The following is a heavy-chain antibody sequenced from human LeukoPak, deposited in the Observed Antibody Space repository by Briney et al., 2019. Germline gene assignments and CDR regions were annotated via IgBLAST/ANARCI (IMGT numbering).Heavy chain of an antibody. Sequence: PGGSLRLSCAASGFTFSSYSMNWVRQAPGKGLEWVSYISSSSSTIYYADSVKGRFTISRDNAKNSLYLQMNSLRAEDTAVYYCAKNLGYSGYDSHYWGQGTLVTVSS. CDR1: GFTFSSYS. CDR2: ISSSSSTI. CDR3: AKNLGYSGYDSHY. J-gene: IGHJ4*02. D-gene: IGHD5-12*01. V-gene: IGHV3-48*01.